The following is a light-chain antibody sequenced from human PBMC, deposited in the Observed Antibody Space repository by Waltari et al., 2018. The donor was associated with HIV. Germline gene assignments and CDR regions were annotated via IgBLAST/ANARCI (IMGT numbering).Light chain of an antibody. V-gene: IGLV4-69*01. Sequence: QLGLTQSPSASASLGASVKLTCTLSSGHTNYAIAWHQQRPEKGPRFWMRLNSNGSHTKGDGIPDRFSGSSSGAERYLTISSLQSEDETDYFCQTWGSGIVVFGGGTTLTVL. CDR3: QTWGSGIVV. CDR1: SGHTNYA. CDR2: LNSNGSH. J-gene: IGLJ2*01.